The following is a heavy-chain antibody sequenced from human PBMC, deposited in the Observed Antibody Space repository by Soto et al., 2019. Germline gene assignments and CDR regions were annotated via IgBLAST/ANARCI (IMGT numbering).Heavy chain of an antibody. CDR3: ARQMIGAPGAFDI. V-gene: IGHV1-2*04. D-gene: IGHD3-22*01. J-gene: IGHJ3*02. Sequence: ASVKVSCKASGYTFTGYDMHWVRQAPGQGLEWMGWINPNSGGTNYAQKFQGWVTMTRDTSISTAYMELSRLRSDDTAVYYCARQMIGAPGAFDIWGQGTMVTVS. CDR2: INPNSGGT. CDR1: GYTFTGYD.